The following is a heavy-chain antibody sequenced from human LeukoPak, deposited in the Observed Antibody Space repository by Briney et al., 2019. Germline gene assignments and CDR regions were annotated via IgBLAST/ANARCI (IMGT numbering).Heavy chain of an antibody. J-gene: IGHJ4*02. Sequence: ASVKVSCKASGYTFTSYGISWMRQAPGQGLEWMGWTSAYNGNTNYAQKLQGRVTMTTDTSTSTAYMELRSLRSDDTAVYYCARDDYYDSSGYYPFDYWGQGTLVTVSS. CDR2: TSAYNGNT. V-gene: IGHV1-18*01. CDR1: GYTFTSYG. D-gene: IGHD3-22*01. CDR3: ARDDYYDSSGYYPFDY.